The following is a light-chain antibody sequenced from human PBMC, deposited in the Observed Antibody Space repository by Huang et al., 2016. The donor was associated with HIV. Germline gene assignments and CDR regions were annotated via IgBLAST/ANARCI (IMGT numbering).Light chain of an antibody. V-gene: IGKV1-39*01. Sequence: DIQVTQSPSSLSASVGDRVTITCRTSQRISSYLSWYQQKIGKGPKLLIYSSTVLQSGVPSRFTGSGSGTDVTRTINGLQPEDFATYSCQQTYSAPVTFGGETRGQIK. CDR3: QQTYSAPVT. CDR2: SST. CDR1: QRISSY. J-gene: IGKJ4*01.